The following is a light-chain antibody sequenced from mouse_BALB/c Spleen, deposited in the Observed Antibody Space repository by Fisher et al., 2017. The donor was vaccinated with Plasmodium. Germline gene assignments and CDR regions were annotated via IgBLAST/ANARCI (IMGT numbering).Light chain of an antibody. Sequence: DIVITQSPLSLPVSLGDQASISCSSSQSLVYSNGDTYLHWYLQKPGQSPKLLIYKVSNRFSGVPDRFSGSGSGTYFTLKISRVEAEDLGVYVCSQSTHVPWTFGGGTKLEIK. CDR1: QSLVYSNGDTY. J-gene: IGKJ1*01. CDR3: SQSTHVPWT. CDR2: KVS. V-gene: IGKV1-110*01.